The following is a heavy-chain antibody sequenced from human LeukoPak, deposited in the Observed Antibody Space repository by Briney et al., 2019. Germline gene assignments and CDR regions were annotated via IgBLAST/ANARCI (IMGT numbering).Heavy chain of an antibody. J-gene: IGHJ4*02. CDR3: ARHQFDSYFDY. CDR2: IWYDGSNK. D-gene: IGHD3-9*01. Sequence: GRSLRLSCAASGFTFSSYGMHWVRQAPGKGLEWVAVIWYDGSNKYYADSVKGRFTTSRDNSKNTLYLQMNSLRAEDTAVYYCARHQFDSYFDYWGQGTLVTVSS. CDR1: GFTFSSYG. V-gene: IGHV3-33*01.